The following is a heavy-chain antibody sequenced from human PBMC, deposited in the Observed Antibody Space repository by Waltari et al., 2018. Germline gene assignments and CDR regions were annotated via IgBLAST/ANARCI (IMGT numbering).Heavy chain of an antibody. CDR1: GLTSLTYS. V-gene: IGHV3-48*04. CDR3: AGIRRGFWFFDL. D-gene: IGHD3-10*01. CDR2: VSGDSGYI. Sequence: EVQLVASGGGLVQPGGSLRLSCAASGLTSLTYSKNWVRQAPGKGLEWISYVSGDSGYIYYADSVRGRFTISRDNAQNSMYLQMNNLRADDTAVYYCAGIRRGFWFFDLWGRGTLVTVSS. J-gene: IGHJ2*01.